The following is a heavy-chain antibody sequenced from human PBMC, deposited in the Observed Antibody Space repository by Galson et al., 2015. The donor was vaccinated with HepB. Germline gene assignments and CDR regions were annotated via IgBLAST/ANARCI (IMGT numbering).Heavy chain of an antibody. CDR2: ISGSGGST. D-gene: IGHD1-26*01. J-gene: IGHJ3*02. Sequence: SLRLSCAASGFTFSSYAMGWVRQAPGKGLEWVSAISGSGGSTYYADPVKGRFTISRDNSKNTLYLQMNSLRAEDAAVYYCWKGGGWELDAFDIWGQGTMVTVSS. CDR1: GFTFSSYA. CDR3: WKGGGWELDAFDI. V-gene: IGHV3-23*01.